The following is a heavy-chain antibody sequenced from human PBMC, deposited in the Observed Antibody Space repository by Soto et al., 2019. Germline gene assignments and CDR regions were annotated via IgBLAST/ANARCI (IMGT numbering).Heavy chain of an antibody. CDR1: GFSLSASGVG. CDR3: AHGSPYGSFDV. J-gene: IGHJ3*01. V-gene: IGHV2-5*02. CDR2: VFWDDDK. D-gene: IGHD3-10*01. Sequence: QITMRESGPTLVKPTQTLTLTCSFSGFSLSASGVGVGWIRQPPGKALEWLALVFWDDDKFYSPPLQSSLTITKDTSKTQVVLTVPNIDPVDTATYYCAHGSPYGSFDVWGQGTMVTFSS.